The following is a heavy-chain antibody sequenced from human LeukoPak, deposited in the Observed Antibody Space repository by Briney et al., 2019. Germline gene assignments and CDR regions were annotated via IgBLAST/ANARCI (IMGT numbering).Heavy chain of an antibody. V-gene: IGHV3-20*04. J-gene: IGHJ4*02. Sequence: GGSLRLSCAASGFTFDDYGMSWVRQAPGQGLEWVSGINWNGGSTGYADSVKGRFTISRDNAKNSLYLQMNSLRAEDTALYYCARDSSGWSPSDYWGQGTLVTVSS. CDR2: INWNGGST. CDR1: GFTFDDYG. CDR3: ARDSSGWSPSDY. D-gene: IGHD6-19*01.